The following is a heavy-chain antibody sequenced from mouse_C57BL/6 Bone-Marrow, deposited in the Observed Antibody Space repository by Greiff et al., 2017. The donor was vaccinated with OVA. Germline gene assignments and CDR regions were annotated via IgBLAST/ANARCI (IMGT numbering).Heavy chain of an antibody. CDR2: IDPSDSYT. J-gene: IGHJ2*01. V-gene: IGHV1-69*01. CDR3: ATFITTVVEYYFDY. D-gene: IGHD1-1*01. Sequence: QVQLQQPGAELVMPGASVKLSCKASGYTFTSYWMHWVKQRPGQGLEWIGEIDPSDSYTNYNQKFKGKSTLTVDKSSSTAYRQLSSLTSEDSAVYYCATFITTVVEYYFDYWGQGTTLTVSS. CDR1: GYTFTSYW.